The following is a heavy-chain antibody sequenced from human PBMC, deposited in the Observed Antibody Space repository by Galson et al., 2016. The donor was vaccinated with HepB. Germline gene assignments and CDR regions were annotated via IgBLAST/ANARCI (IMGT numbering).Heavy chain of an antibody. J-gene: IGHJ4*02. CDR3: AHRLRGGGWFWFDY. CDR1: GFSLTTSGVG. V-gene: IGHV2-5*02. Sequence: PALVKPTQTLTLTCTFSGFSLTTSGVGVGWIRQPPGKALEWLALIYWDDTKRYSPSLRSRLTITKDTSKDQVVLTMTNMDPVDTATYYCAHRLRGGGWFWFDYGGQGSLVTVSS. CDR2: IYWDDTK. D-gene: IGHD2-15*01.